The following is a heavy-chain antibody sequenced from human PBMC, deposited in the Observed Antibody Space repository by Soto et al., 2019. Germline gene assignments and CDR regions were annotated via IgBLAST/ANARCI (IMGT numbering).Heavy chain of an antibody. V-gene: IGHV1-8*01. Sequence: QVQLVQSGAEVKKPGASVKVSCKASGYTFTSYDINWVRQATGQGLEWMGWMNPDSGNTGYTQKFQGRVTRSRDTSISTDSMELSSLRSEDAAVYYCASGWTGHWGQGTVVTVSS. CDR1: GYTFTSYD. D-gene: IGHD3-9*01. CDR2: MNPDSGNT. J-gene: IGHJ4*02. CDR3: ASGWTGH.